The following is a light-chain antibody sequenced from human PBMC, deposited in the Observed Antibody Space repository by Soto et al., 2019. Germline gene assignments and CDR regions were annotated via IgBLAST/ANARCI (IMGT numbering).Light chain of an antibody. CDR1: SSDVGGYNY. J-gene: IGLJ1*01. CDR3: SSYAVSNNLLA. Sequence: QSVLTQPPSASGSPGRSVTISCTGSSSDVGGYNYVSWYQPHPGKAPRLMIYEVSQRPSGVPDRFSGSKSGNTASLTVSGLQAEDEVEYYCSSYAVSNNLLAFGSGTKVPVL. CDR2: EVS. V-gene: IGLV2-8*01.